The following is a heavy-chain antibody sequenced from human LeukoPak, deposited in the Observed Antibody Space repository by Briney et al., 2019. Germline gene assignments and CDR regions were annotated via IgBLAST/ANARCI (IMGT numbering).Heavy chain of an antibody. CDR1: GGTFSSCA. J-gene: IGHJ5*02. CDR3: ARDYGGSSGWFDP. V-gene: IGHV1-8*02. Sequence: ASVKVSCKASGGTFSSCAISWVRQAPGQGLEWMGWMSPSSDNTGYAQKFQGRVTFTRDTSISTAYMELRSLTSEDTAVYYCARDYGGSSGWFDPWGQGTLVTVSS. D-gene: IGHD4-23*01. CDR2: MSPSSDNT.